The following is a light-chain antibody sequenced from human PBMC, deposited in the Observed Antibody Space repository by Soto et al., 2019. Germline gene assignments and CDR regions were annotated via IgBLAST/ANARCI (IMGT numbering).Light chain of an antibody. V-gene: IGKV1-39*01. CDR3: QQSSSTPPT. CDR2: GAF. CDR1: QSIDSY. Sequence: DIQMTQSPSSLSASVGDRVTITCRASQSIDSYLNWYQQKPGKAPKLLIYGAFRLQSGVPLRFSGSGSGTDFSLTISSLQPEDFATYHCQQSSSTPPTFGQGTRVEIK. J-gene: IGKJ1*01.